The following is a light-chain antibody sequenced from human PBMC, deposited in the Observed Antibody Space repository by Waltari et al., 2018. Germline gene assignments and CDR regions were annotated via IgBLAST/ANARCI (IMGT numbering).Light chain of an antibody. CDR1: ALPNKY. J-gene: IGLJ2*01. V-gene: IGLV3-10*01. Sequence: SYELPQPPSVSVSPGQTARLTCSGDALPNKYGYWSQQKSGQAPVLVIYEDNKRRSGIPERFSGSSSGTMVTLTISGAQVEDEGDYYCYSTDRTGKQRVFGGGTKLTVL. CDR2: EDN. CDR3: YSTDRTGKQRV.